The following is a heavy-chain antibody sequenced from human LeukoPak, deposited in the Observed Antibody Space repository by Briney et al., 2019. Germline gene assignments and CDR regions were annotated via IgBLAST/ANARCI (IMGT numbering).Heavy chain of an antibody. Sequence: ASVTVSFKASGYTFTGYYMHWVRQAPGQGLAWMGWINPNSGGTNYAQTFQGRATMTRDTSISSAYMELSSLRSDDTAVYYCARANRGYCSGGSCYHADYWGQGTLVSVSS. CDR1: GYTFTGYY. CDR2: INPNSGGT. D-gene: IGHD2-15*01. V-gene: IGHV1-2*02. CDR3: ARANRGYCSGGSCYHADY. J-gene: IGHJ4*02.